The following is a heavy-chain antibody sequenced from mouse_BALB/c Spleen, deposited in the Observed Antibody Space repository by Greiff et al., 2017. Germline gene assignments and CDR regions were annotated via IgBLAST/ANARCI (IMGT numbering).Heavy chain of an antibody. J-gene: IGHJ4*01. V-gene: IGHV1-63*02. D-gene: IGHD1-2*01. CDR1: GYTFTNYW. CDR2: IYPGGGYT. CDR3: ARGTTALYYYAMDY. Sequence: VQLQQSGAELVRPGTSVKISCKASGYTFTNYWLGWVKQRPGHGLEWIGDIYPGGGYTNYNEKFKGKATLTADTSSSTAYIQLSSLTSEDSAVYFCARGTTALYYYAMDYWGQGTSVTVSS.